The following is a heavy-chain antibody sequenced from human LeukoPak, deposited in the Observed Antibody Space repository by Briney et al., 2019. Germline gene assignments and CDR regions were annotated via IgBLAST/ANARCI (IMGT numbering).Heavy chain of an antibody. D-gene: IGHD3-9*01. J-gene: IGHJ3*02. Sequence: SETLSLTCAVYGGSFSGYYWSWIRQPPGKGLEWIGEINHSGSTNYNPSLKSRVTISVGTSKNQFSLKLSSVTAADTAVYYCARTQLRYFDWLLSGDAFDIWGQGTMVTVSS. V-gene: IGHV4-34*01. CDR1: GGSFSGYY. CDR3: ARTQLRYFDWLLSGDAFDI. CDR2: INHSGST.